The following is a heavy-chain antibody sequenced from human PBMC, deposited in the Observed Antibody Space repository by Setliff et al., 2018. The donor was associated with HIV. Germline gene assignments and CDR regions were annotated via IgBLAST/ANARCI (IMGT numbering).Heavy chain of an antibody. CDR1: GGSISSSSYY. CDR3: ARPSFGVGGGSIFDY. CDR2: LSYSGSI. J-gene: IGHJ4*02. V-gene: IGHV4-39*01. D-gene: IGHD3-3*01. Sequence: SETLSLTCTVSGGSISSSSYYWGWIRQPPGKGLEWIGSLSYSGSIYRNPSLKSRVTISADMSKNQFSLKLSSVTAADTAVYYCARPSFGVGGGSIFDYWGQGILVTVSS.